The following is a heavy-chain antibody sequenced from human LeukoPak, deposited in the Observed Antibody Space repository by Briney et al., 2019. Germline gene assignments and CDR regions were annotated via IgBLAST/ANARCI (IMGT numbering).Heavy chain of an antibody. CDR3: ARVRVRWDEIEYELWLYYCPYGLDV. D-gene: IGHD5-18*01. J-gene: IGHJ6*02. V-gene: IGHV4-34*01. Sequence: SETLSLTCAVYGGSFSGYYWSWIRQPPGKGLEWIGEINHSGSTNYNPSLKSRVTISVDTSKNQFSLKLSSVTAADTAVYYCARVRVRWDEIEYELWLYYCPYGLDVGGQGTTVTVSS. CDR2: INHSGST. CDR1: GGSFSGYY.